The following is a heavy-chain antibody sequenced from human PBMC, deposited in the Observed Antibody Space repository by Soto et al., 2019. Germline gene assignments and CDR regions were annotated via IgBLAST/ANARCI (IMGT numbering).Heavy chain of an antibody. Sequence: QVQLVASGGGVVQPGRSLRLSCAASGFTFSSYGMHWVRQAPGKGLEWVAVISYDGSNKYYADSVKGRFTISRDNSKNTLYLQMNSLRAEDTAVYYCAKDTAARSYYYGMDVWGQGTTVTVSS. CDR3: AKDTAARSYYYGMDV. CDR2: ISYDGSNK. D-gene: IGHD6-6*01. CDR1: GFTFSSYG. V-gene: IGHV3-30*18. J-gene: IGHJ6*02.